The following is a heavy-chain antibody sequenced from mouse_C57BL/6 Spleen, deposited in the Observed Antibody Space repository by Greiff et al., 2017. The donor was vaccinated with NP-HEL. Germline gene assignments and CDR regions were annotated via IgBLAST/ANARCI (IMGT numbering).Heavy chain of an antibody. D-gene: IGHD2-1*01. CDR1: GYTFTSYW. Sequence: QVQLQQPGAELVKPGASVTLSCKASGYTFTSYWMHWVKQRPGQGLEWIGMIHPNSGSTNYNEKFKSKATLTVDNSSSTAYMQLSSLTSEDSAVYYCARGAYGNPSWFAYWGQGTLVTVSA. J-gene: IGHJ3*01. CDR3: ARGAYGNPSWFAY. CDR2: IHPNSGST. V-gene: IGHV1-64*01.